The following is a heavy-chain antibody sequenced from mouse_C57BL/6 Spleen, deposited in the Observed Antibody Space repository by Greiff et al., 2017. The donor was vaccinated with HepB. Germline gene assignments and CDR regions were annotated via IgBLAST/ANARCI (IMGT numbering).Heavy chain of an antibody. Sequence: QVQLQQSGPELVKPGASVKISCKASGYAFSSSWMNWVKQRPGKGLEWIGRIYPGDGDTNYNGKLKGKATLTADKSSSTAYMQLSSLTSEDSAVYFCAREDGYGYAMDYWGQGTSVTVSS. CDR3: AREDGYGYAMDY. V-gene: IGHV1-82*01. CDR1: GYAFSSSW. J-gene: IGHJ4*01. D-gene: IGHD2-2*01. CDR2: IYPGDGDT.